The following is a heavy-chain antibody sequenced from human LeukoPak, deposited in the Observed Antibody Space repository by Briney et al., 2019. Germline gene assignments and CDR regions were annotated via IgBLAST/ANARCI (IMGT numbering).Heavy chain of an antibody. J-gene: IGHJ5*02. CDR2: INPNGGGT. CDR1: GYTFTGYY. D-gene: IGHD2-15*01. Sequence: ASVKVSCKASGYTFTGYYMHWVRQAPGQGLEWMGWINPNGGGTNYAQKFQGRVTMTRDTSISTAYMELSRLRSDDTAVYYCARANGYCSGGSCPNWFDPWGQGTLVTVSS. V-gene: IGHV1-2*02. CDR3: ARANGYCSGGSCPNWFDP.